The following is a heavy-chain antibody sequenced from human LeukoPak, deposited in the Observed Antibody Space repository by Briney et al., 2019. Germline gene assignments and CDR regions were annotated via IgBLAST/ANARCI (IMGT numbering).Heavy chain of an antibody. Sequence: SETLSLTRGVSGYSINSGYFWGWMRQPPGKGLEWIGGIYSTGSTYYNPSLNSRVTISTDPSKNQFSLKLTSVTAADTAIYYCASKPTVIKSVYMDVWGKGTTVTVSS. V-gene: IGHV4-38-2*01. J-gene: IGHJ6*03. CDR2: IYSTGST. CDR1: GYSINSGYF. CDR3: ASKPTVIKSVYMDV. D-gene: IGHD4-17*01.